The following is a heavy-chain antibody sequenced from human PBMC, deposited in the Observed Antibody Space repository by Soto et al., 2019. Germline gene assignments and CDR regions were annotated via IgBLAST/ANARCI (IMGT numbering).Heavy chain of an antibody. J-gene: IGHJ6*02. Sequence: ASVKVSCKASGGTFSSYAISWVRQAPGQGLEWMGGIIPIFGTANYAQKFQGRVTITADESTSTAYMELSSLRSEDTAVYYCARESSDSTTYYDFWSGYPPYYYYGMDVWGQGTTVTVSS. D-gene: IGHD3-3*01. CDR3: ARESSDSTTYYDFWSGYPPYYYYGMDV. CDR2: IIPIFGTA. CDR1: GGTFSSYA. V-gene: IGHV1-69*13.